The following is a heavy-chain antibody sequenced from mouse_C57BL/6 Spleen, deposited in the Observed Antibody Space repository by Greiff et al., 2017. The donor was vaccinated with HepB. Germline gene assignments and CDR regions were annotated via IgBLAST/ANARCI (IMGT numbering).Heavy chain of an antibody. CDR2: ISSGSSTI. CDR1: GFTFSDYG. V-gene: IGHV5-17*01. J-gene: IGHJ3*01. Sequence: EVKLVDSGGGLVKPGGSLKLSCAASGFTFSDYGMHWVRQAPEKGLEWVAYISSGSSTIYYADTVKGRFTISRDNAKNTLFLQMTSLRSEDTAMYYCARGTGAYWGQGTLVTVSA. CDR3: ARGTGAY. D-gene: IGHD4-1*01.